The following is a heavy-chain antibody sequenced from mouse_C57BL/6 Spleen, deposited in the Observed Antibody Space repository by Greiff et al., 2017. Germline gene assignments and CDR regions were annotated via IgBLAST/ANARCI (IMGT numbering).Heavy chain of an antibody. J-gene: IGHJ3*01. V-gene: IGHV1-80*01. CDR2: IYPGDGDT. Sequence: QVQLKQSGAELVKPGASVKISCKASGYAFSSYWMNWVKQRPGKGLEWIGQIYPGDGDTNYNGKFKGKATLTADKSSSTAYMQLSSLTSEDSAVYFCARSGYYSNSDFAYWGQGTLVTVSA. D-gene: IGHD2-5*01. CDR1: GYAFSSYW. CDR3: ARSGYYSNSDFAY.